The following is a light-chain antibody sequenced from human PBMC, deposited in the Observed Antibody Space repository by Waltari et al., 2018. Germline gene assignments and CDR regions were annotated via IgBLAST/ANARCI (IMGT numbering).Light chain of an antibody. CDR3: QSYDRSLAGSYV. V-gene: IGLV1-40*01. CDR2: GDN. Sequence: QSVLPQPPSVSGAPGHRVPLSCPGSSSNIGANYDVHWYHQLPGTAPKRLIYGDNNRPSGVPDRFSVSKSGTSASLAITGLQAEDEADYYCQSYDRSLAGSYVFGSGTEVTVL. CDR1: SSNIGANYD. J-gene: IGLJ1*01.